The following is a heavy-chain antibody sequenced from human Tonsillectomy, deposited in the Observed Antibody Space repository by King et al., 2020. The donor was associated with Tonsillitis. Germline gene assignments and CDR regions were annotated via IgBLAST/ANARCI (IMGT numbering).Heavy chain of an antibody. CDR2: IYLIDSDT. CDR1: GYTFGNYW. V-gene: IGHV5-51*01. D-gene: IGHD6-19*01. J-gene: IGHJ4*02. CDR3: ARSSHSSGWPVDS. Sequence: QLVQSGAEVKKPGESLRISCKDSGYTFGNYWIGWVRQMPGKGLEWMGIIYLIDSDTKYSPSFQGQVTFSADKSINTAYLQWSSLKASDTAMYYCARSSHSSGWPVDSWGQGTPVTVSS.